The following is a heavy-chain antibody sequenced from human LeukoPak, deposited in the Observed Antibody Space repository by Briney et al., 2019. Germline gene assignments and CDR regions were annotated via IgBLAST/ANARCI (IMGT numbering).Heavy chain of an antibody. Sequence: SGGSPRLSCAASGFTFSSYGMHWVRQAPGKGLEWVAVIWYDGSNKYYADSVKGRFTISRDNSKNTLYLQMNSLRAEDTAVYYCARGLFDSSGYYPDYWGQGTLVTVSS. CDR2: IWYDGSNK. D-gene: IGHD3-22*01. V-gene: IGHV3-33*01. J-gene: IGHJ4*02. CDR1: GFTFSSYG. CDR3: ARGLFDSSGYYPDY.